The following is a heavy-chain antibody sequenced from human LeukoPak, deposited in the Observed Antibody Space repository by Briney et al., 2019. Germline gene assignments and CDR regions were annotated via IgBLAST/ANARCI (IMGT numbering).Heavy chain of an antibody. CDR2: ISSSSSTI. D-gene: IGHD2-2*01. Sequence: GGSLRLSCAASGFTFSTYSMNWVRQAPGKGLEWLSYISSSSSTIYYADSVKGRFTISRDNAKNSLYLQMNSLRAEDTAVYYCARDYPQNGGSTTCSRGPDYWGQGTLVTVSS. V-gene: IGHV3-48*01. J-gene: IGHJ4*02. CDR3: ARDYPQNGGSTTCSRGPDY. CDR1: GFTFSTYS.